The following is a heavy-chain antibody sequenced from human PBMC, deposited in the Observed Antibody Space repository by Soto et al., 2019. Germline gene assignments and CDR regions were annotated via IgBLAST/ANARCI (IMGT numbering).Heavy chain of an antibody. CDR1: GGTISSSSCY. J-gene: IGHJ4*02. D-gene: IGHD1-26*01. CDR2: IYYSGST. Sequence: SETMCLTCPVAGGTISSSSCYWGWIRQPPGKGLEWIGSIYYSGSTYHNPPLKSRVTISKDTSKNQFSLRLSSVTAADTAVYYCAVGSSGFYYIYWGQGIQVTVSS. V-gene: IGHV4-39*01. CDR3: AVGSSGFYYIY.